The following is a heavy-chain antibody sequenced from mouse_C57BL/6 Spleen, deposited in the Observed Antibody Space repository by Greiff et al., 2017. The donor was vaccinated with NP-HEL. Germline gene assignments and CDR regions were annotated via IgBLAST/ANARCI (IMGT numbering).Heavy chain of an antibody. J-gene: IGHJ1*03. D-gene: IGHD2-2*01. CDR1: GFTFSSYT. CDR3: ARHGYGYGHWYFDV. Sequence: EVMLVESGGGLVKPGGSLKLSCAASGFTFSSYTMSWVRQTPEKRLEWVATISGGGGNTYYPDSVKGRFTISRDNAKNTLYLQMSSLRSEDTALYYCARHGYGYGHWYFDVWGTGTTVTVSS. CDR2: ISGGGGNT. V-gene: IGHV5-9*01.